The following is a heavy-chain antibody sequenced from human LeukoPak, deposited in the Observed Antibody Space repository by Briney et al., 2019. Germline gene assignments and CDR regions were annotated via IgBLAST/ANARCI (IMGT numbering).Heavy chain of an antibody. Sequence: ASVKVSCKASGSTFTAGYYMHWVRQAPGQWLEWMGWINPNSGGTNYAQEFQGRVTMTRDTSISTAYMELSRLRSDDTAVYYCAKSSISGSGSYYPYYYGMDVWGQGTTVTVFS. CDR1: GSTFTAGYY. D-gene: IGHD3-10*01. V-gene: IGHV1-2*02. J-gene: IGHJ6*02. CDR2: INPNSGGT. CDR3: AKSSISGSGSYYPYYYGMDV.